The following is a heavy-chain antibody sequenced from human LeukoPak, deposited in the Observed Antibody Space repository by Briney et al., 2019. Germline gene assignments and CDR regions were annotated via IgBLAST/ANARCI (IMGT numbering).Heavy chain of an antibody. Sequence: PSETLSLTCTVSGGSISSYYWSWIRQPAGKGLEWIGRIYTSGSTNYNPSLKSRVTMSVDTSKNQFSLKLSSVTAADTAVYYCARGSILRGWYEGWLDPWGQGTLVTVSS. J-gene: IGHJ5*02. CDR2: IYTSGST. CDR3: ARGSILRGWYEGWLDP. CDR1: GGSISSYY. D-gene: IGHD6-19*01. V-gene: IGHV4-4*07.